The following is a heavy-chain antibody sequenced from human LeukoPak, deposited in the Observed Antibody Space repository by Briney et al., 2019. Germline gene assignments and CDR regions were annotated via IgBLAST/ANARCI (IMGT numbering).Heavy chain of an antibody. CDR1: GGSFSGYY. D-gene: IGHD2-2*02. Sequence: SETLSLTCAVYGGSFSGYYWSWLRQPPGKGLEWIGEINHSGSTNYNPSLKSRVTISVDTSKNQFSLKLSSVTAADTAVYYCARGSVRAVVVPAAIRAASGYYYGMDVWGQGTTVTVSS. J-gene: IGHJ6*02. CDR3: ARGSVRAVVVPAAIRAASGYYYGMDV. V-gene: IGHV4-34*01. CDR2: INHSGST.